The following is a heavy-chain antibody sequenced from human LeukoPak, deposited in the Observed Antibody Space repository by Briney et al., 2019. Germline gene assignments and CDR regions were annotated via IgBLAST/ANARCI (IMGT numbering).Heavy chain of an antibody. Sequence: GGSLRLSCEASGFTFSRYWMHWVRQAPGKGLVWVSRIKSDGKTNYADSVKGRFTISRDNAKNTVSLQMGSLRAEDTGVYYCARAPTEVGGYYPEYFRHWGQGTLVTVSS. CDR2: IKSDGKT. CDR3: ARAPTEVGGYYPEYFRH. CDR1: GFTFSRYW. J-gene: IGHJ1*01. V-gene: IGHV3-74*01. D-gene: IGHD3-22*01.